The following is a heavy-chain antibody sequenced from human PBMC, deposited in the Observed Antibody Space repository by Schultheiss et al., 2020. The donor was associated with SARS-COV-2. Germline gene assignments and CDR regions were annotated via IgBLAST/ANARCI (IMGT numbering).Heavy chain of an antibody. CDR2: ISGSGGST. D-gene: IGHD1-26*01. V-gene: IGHV3-23*01. CDR3: AKGRVGNAVGAKDY. J-gene: IGHJ4*02. Sequence: GGSLRLSCAASGFIFSSYAMSWVRQAPGKGLEWVSAISGSGGSTYYADSVKGRFTISRDNSKNTLYLQMNSLRAEDTAVYYCAKGRVGNAVGAKDYWGQGTLVTVSS. CDR1: GFIFSSYA.